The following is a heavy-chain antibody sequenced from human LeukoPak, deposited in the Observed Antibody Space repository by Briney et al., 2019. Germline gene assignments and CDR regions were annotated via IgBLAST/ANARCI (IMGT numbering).Heavy chain of an antibody. CDR2: ISDSGDFT. CDR1: GFTFSNFA. Sequence: PGGSLGLSCAGSGFTFSNFALSWVRQAPGQGLEWVSTISDSGDFTFYADAVKGRITISRDNSKNTLYLQMYSLRAEDTAIYYCARAPPYTKYFDYWGRGTLLTVSS. V-gene: IGHV3-23*01. CDR3: ARAPPYTKYFDY. J-gene: IGHJ4*02. D-gene: IGHD1-1*01.